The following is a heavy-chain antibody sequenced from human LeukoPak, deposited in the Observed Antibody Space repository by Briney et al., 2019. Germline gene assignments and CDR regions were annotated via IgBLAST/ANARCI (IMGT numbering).Heavy chain of an antibody. CDR3: ARGLIGNWFDP. J-gene: IGHJ5*02. CDR2: ISAYNGNT. D-gene: IGHD3-10*01. Sequence: ASVKVSCTASGGTFSSYAISWVRQAPGQGLEWMGWISAYNGNTNYAQKLQGRVTMTTDTSTSTAYMELRSLRSDDTAVYYCARGLIGNWFDPWGQGTLVTVSS. CDR1: GGTFSSYA. V-gene: IGHV1-18*01.